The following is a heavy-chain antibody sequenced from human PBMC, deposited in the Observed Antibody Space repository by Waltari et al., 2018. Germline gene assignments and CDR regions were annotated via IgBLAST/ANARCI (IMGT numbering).Heavy chain of an antibody. J-gene: IGHJ5*02. CDR2: VQRSGRT. CDR1: GESMSTTDF. Sequence: QLQLQESGPGLVKPSGTLSLNCDVPGESMSTTDFWSWVRQSPQGGLEWLGHVQRSGRTNYHPSFAGRVTVSVDTSNNQFSLKVTSATAADSAIYFCARDRGRGLYLDTWGPGILVTVSP. V-gene: IGHV4-4*02. CDR3: ARDRGRGLYLDT. D-gene: IGHD2-15*01.